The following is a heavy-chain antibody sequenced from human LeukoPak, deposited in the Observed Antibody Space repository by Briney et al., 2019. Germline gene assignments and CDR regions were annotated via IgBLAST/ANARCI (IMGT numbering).Heavy chain of an antibody. D-gene: IGHD6-13*01. Sequence: SVKVSCKASGGTFSSYAFTWVRQAPGQGLDWLGGIFPSLNIANYAQQFQGRVTITADRSTSTVYMELTSLRSEDAAIYYCASVPFQTSTWPYYFDYWGQGTLVTVSS. CDR1: GGTFSSYA. CDR3: ASVPFQTSTWPYYFDY. V-gene: IGHV1-69*10. CDR2: IFPSLNIA. J-gene: IGHJ4*02.